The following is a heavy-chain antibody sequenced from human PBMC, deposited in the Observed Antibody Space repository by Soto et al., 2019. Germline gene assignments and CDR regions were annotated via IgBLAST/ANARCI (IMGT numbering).Heavy chain of an antibody. V-gene: IGHV3-23*01. D-gene: IGHD3-16*01. CDR1: GFTFSSYA. J-gene: IGHJ4*02. CDR3: AKDNSIWGSLVAGRLAY. CDR2: ISGSGGST. Sequence: EVQLLESGGGLVQPGGSLRLSCAASGFTFSSYAMSWVRQAPGKGLEWVSAISGSGGSTYYADAVKGRFTISRDNYKTTLYPQMNSVRAEDTAVYYCAKDNSIWGSLVAGRLAYWGQGTLVTVSS.